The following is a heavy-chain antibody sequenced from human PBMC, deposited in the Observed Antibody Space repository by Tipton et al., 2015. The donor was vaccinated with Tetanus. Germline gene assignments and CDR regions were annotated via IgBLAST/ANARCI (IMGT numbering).Heavy chain of an antibody. V-gene: IGHV3-33*01. CDR3: ASGYCSSTSCYWVLDY. D-gene: IGHD2-2*03. Sequence: SLRLSCAASGFTFSSYGMHWVRQAPGKGLEWVAVIWYDGSNKYYADSVKGRFTISRDNSKNTLYLQMNSLRAEDTAVYYCASGYCSSTSCYWVLDYWGQGTLVTVSS. J-gene: IGHJ4*02. CDR2: IWYDGSNK. CDR1: GFTFSSYG.